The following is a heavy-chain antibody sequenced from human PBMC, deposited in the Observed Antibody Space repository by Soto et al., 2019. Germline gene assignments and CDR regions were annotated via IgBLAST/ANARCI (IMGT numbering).Heavy chain of an antibody. CDR2: IFWNDDK. D-gene: IGHD2-21*02. CDR1: GFSLSTRLVG. J-gene: IGHJ4*02. CDR3: ARWYCGSDCYSFDN. V-gene: IGHV2-5*01. Sequence: SGPTLVNPTQTLTLTCTFSGFSLSTRLVGVGWIRQPPGEALEWLALIFWNDDKRYSSSLKSRLTITKDTSKNQVVLTMTNMDPVDTGTYYCARWYCGSDCYSFDNWGQGTLVTVSS.